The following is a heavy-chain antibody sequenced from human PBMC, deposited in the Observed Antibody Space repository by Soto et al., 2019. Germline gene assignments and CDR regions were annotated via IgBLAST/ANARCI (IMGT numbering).Heavy chain of an antibody. CDR1: GGSISSGGYY. J-gene: IGHJ4*02. V-gene: IGHV4-31*03. D-gene: IGHD1-1*01. CDR2: IYYSGST. Sequence: SETLSLTCTVSGGSISSGGYYWSWIRQHPGKGLEWIGYIYYSGSTYYNPSLKSRVTISVDTSKNQFSLKLSSVTAADTAVYYCASTGLQNWNDGADYWGQGTLVTVSS. CDR3: ASTGLQNWNDGADY.